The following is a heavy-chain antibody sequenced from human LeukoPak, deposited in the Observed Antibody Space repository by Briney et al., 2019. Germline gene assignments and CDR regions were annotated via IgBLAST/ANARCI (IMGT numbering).Heavy chain of an antibody. V-gene: IGHV3-48*03. CDR1: GFTFSSYE. D-gene: IGHD4-17*01. J-gene: IGHJ6*03. Sequence: PGGSLRLSCAASGFTFSSYEMNWVRQAPGKGLEWVSYISSSGSTIYYADSVKGRFTISRDNAKNSLYLQMNSLRAEDTAVYYCARLNGDYVPHYIPGYYYMDVWGKGTTVTVSS. CDR2: ISSSGSTI. CDR3: ARLNGDYVPHYIPGYYYMDV.